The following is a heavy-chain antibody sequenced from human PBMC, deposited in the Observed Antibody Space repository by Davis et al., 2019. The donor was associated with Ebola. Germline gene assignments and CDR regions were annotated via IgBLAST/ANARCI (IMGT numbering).Heavy chain of an antibody. CDR3: ARDWAGLDV. Sequence: GGSLRLSCAASGFTVSSNYMIWVRQAPGKGLEWVSAISGSGDKTYYADSVKGRFTISRDNSNTLYLHMNNLRAGDTAVYYCARDWAGLDVWGRGTTVTVSS. CDR2: ISGSGDKT. V-gene: IGHV3-23*01. J-gene: IGHJ6*04. CDR1: GFTVSSNY. D-gene: IGHD2-21*01.